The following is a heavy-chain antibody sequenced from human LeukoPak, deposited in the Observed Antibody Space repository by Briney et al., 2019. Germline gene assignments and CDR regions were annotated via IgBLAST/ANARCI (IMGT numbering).Heavy chain of an antibody. D-gene: IGHD3-10*01. CDR2: ISSASNTI. J-gene: IGHJ5*02. CDR1: GFTFSTYA. V-gene: IGHV3-48*01. CDR3: ARDGWFGDYNWFDP. Sequence: PGGSLRLSCAASGFTFSTYAMSLVRQAPGKGLEWVSYISSASNTIYYADSVKGRFTISRDNAKNSLYLQMNSLRAEDTAMYYCARDGWFGDYNWFDPWGQGTLVTVSS.